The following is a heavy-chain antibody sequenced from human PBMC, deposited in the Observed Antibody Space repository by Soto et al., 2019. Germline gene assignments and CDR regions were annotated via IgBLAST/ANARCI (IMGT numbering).Heavy chain of an antibody. V-gene: IGHV3-48*02. D-gene: IGHD3-3*01. CDR3: ARSGLYYDFWVGNF. Sequence: EVQLVESGGGLVQPGGSLRLSCAASGFTFSDYTMNWVRQAPGKGLEWLSCITSSSRTIYYADSVKGRFTISRDNARNSLYLQMNSLRDEDTAVYYCARSGLYYDFWVGNFWGQGTLVTVSS. CDR2: ITSSSRTI. J-gene: IGHJ4*02. CDR1: GFTFSDYT.